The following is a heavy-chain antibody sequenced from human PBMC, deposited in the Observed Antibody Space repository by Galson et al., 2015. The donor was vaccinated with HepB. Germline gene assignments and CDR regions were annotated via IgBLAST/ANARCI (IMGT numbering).Heavy chain of an antibody. CDR2: ISAYNGNT. V-gene: IGHV1-18*01. D-gene: IGHD6-19*01. CDR1: GYTFTSYG. Sequence: SVKVSCKASGYTFTSYGISWVRQAPGQGLEWMGWISAYNGNTNYAQKLQGRVTMTTDTSTSTAYMELRSLRSADPAVYYCARTPRQWLAWFDPWGQGTLVTVSS. J-gene: IGHJ5*02. CDR3: ARTPRQWLAWFDP.